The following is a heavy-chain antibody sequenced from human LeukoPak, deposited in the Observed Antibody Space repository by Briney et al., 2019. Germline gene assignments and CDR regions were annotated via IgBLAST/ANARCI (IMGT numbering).Heavy chain of an antibody. J-gene: IGHJ4*02. D-gene: IGHD3-10*01. CDR1: GGSISSYY. Sequence: SETLSLTCTVSGGSISSYYWSWIRQPPGKGLEWIGYIYYSGSTNYNPSLKSRVTISVDTSKNQFSLKLSSVTAADTAVYYCARFPGGSSSRYFDYWGQGTLVTVSS. CDR3: ARFPGGSSSRYFDY. CDR2: IYYSGST. V-gene: IGHV4-59*12.